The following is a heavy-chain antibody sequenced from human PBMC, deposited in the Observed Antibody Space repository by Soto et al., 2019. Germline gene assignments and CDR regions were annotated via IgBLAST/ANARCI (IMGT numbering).Heavy chain of an antibody. J-gene: IGHJ3*02. Sequence: DVHLVESGGVGVQPGGSLRLSCAASGFTFDDYTMHWVRQVPGKGLQWVSIISWDAGSTFYADSVECGFTITRDKNKNSLYLQMNALGNEDTAVYYCAKGDDSRGWYEPFDIWGQGTMVTVSS. CDR3: AKGDDSRGWYEPFDI. CDR2: ISWDAGST. CDR1: GFTFDDYT. D-gene: IGHD6-19*01. V-gene: IGHV3-43*01.